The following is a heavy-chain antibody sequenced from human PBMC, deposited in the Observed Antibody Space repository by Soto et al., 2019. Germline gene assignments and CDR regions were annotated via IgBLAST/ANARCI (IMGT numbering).Heavy chain of an antibody. D-gene: IGHD4-17*01. J-gene: IGHJ1*01. Sequence: ASVKVSCKASGYTFTGYYMRWVRQAPGQGLEWMGWINPNSGGTNYAQKFQGWVTMTRDTSISTAYMELSRLRSDDTAVYYCASTHYGARSSHHCCPGPLVTVSS. CDR1: GYTFTGYY. V-gene: IGHV1-2*04. CDR3: ASTHYGARSSHH. CDR2: INPNSGGT.